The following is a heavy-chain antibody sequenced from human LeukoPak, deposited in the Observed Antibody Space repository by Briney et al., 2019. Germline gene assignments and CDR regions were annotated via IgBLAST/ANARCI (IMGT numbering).Heavy chain of an antibody. CDR1: GGSISSSSYY. CDR2: IYYSGTT. CDR3: ARQLGSYRYSYAYLDY. D-gene: IGHD5-18*01. V-gene: IGHV4-39*01. J-gene: IGHJ4*02. Sequence: SETLSLTCAVSGGSISSSSYYWGWIRQPPGRGLEWIGNIYYSGTTYYNPSLKSRVTISVDTSKNQFSLKLRSVTAADTAVYYCARQLGSYRYSYAYLDYWGQGTLVTVSS.